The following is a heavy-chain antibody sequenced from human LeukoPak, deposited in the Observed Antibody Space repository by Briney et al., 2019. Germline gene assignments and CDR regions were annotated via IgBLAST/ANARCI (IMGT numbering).Heavy chain of an antibody. Sequence: GGSLRLSCAASGFTFSSYAMSWVRQAPGKGLEWVSDISGSGGSTYYADSVKGRFTISRNNSKNTLYLQMNSLRAEDTAVYYCAKDRRTYSSSWGFFDYWGQGTMVTVSP. V-gene: IGHV3-23*01. D-gene: IGHD6-6*01. CDR3: AKDRRTYSSSWGFFDY. CDR1: GFTFSSYA. CDR2: ISGSGGST. J-gene: IGHJ4*02.